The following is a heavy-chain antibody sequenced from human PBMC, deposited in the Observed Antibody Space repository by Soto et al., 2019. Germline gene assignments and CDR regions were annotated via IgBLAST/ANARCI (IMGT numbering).Heavy chain of an antibody. CDR3: ARGYSSSWYSGVIRRGPASYYFDY. J-gene: IGHJ4*02. V-gene: IGHV4-39*01. Sequence: PSGTLSLTCTVSGGSISSSSYYWGWIRQPPGKGLEWIGSIYYSGSTYYNPSLKSRVTISVDTSKNQFSLKLSSVTAADTAVYYCARGYSSSWYSGVIRRGPASYYFDYWGQGTLVTVSS. D-gene: IGHD6-13*01. CDR2: IYYSGST. CDR1: GGSISSSSYY.